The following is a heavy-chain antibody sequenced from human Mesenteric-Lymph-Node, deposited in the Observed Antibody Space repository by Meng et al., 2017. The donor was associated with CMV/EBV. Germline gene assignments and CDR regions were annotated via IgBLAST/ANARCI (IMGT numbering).Heavy chain of an antibody. J-gene: IGHJ4*02. Sequence: GEAYGGTFRSYAINWVRQAPGQGLEWMGGIIPIFGTPKYAQKFQGRVTITTDESTSTAYMELSSLRSEDTAMYYCATAEAFPYYFDFWGQGTLVTVSS. CDR2: IIPIFGTP. V-gene: IGHV1-69*05. CDR3: ATAEAFPYYFDF. CDR1: GGTFRSYA.